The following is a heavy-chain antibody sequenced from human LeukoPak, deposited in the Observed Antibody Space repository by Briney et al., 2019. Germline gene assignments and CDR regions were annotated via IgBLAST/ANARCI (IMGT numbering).Heavy chain of an antibody. D-gene: IGHD1-1*01. CDR2: IYYSGST. CDR3: ARSDWNDVFWFDP. Sequence: SETLSLTCTVSGGSIGSGTYYWGWIRQSPGKGLEWIGSIYYSGSTNYNPSLKSRVTISVDTSKNQFSLKLSSVTAADTAVYYCARSDWNDVFWFDPWGQGTLVTVSS. J-gene: IGHJ5*02. V-gene: IGHV4-39*07. CDR1: GGSIGSGTYY.